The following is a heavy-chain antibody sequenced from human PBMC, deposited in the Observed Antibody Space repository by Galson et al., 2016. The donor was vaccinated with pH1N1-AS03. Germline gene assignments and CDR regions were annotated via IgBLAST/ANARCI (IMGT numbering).Heavy chain of an antibody. CDR1: GFTFSDAW. Sequence: SLRLSCAASGFTFSDAWMSWVRQAPGKGLEWVGRLKSKTGGGTADYAAPVKGRFTISRDDSKNTPYLQMNSLKTEDTAVYYCTTRSHYNYGMDVWGQGTTVTVSS. CDR3: TTRSHYNYGMDV. J-gene: IGHJ6*02. CDR2: LKSKTGGGTA. V-gene: IGHV3-15*01.